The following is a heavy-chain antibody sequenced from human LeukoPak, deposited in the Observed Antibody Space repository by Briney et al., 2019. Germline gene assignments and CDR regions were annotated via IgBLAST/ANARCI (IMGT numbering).Heavy chain of an antibody. CDR1: GFTFSNYW. CDR2: IYVDGRTT. V-gene: IGHV3-74*01. Sequence: GGSLRLSCVASGFTFSNYWMHWVRQPPGKGLVWVSRIYVDGRTTNYADSVKGRFTVSRDNAKNTVYLEMNSLSVEDTATYYCIRDFRSADLWGQGTLVTVTS. CDR3: IRDFRSADL. J-gene: IGHJ5*02.